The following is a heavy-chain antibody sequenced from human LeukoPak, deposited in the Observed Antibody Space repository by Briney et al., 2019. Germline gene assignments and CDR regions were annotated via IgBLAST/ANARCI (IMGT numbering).Heavy chain of an antibody. J-gene: IGHJ4*02. CDR1: GAFFSGYY. CDR2: INHSGST. Sequence: SETLSLTCAVYGAFFSGYYWSWIRQPPGKGLEWLGEINHSGSTNYNPSLKSRVTISVDTSKNQFSLKLSSVTDADTAVYYCARGVRFLEIFDYWGQGTLVTVSS. D-gene: IGHD3-3*01. CDR3: ARGVRFLEIFDY. V-gene: IGHV4-34*01.